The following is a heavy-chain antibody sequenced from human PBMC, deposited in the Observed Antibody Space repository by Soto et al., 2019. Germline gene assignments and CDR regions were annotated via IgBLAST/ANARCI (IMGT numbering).Heavy chain of an antibody. Sequence: ASVKVSCKASGYTFTSYYMHWVRQAPGQGLEWMGIINPSGGSTSYAQKFQGRVTMTRDTSTSTVYMELSSLRSEDTAVYYCATRLPWANLRVYYYYGMDVWGQGTTVTVS. CDR3: ATRLPWANLRVYYYYGMDV. CDR1: GYTFTSYY. V-gene: IGHV1-46*01. D-gene: IGHD4-17*01. CDR2: INPSGGST. J-gene: IGHJ6*02.